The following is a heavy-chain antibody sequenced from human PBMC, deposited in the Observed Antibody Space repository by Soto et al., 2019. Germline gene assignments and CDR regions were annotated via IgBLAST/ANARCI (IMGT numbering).Heavy chain of an antibody. J-gene: IGHJ3*02. V-gene: IGHV4-59*01. CDR3: ARVSAPTYHDAFDI. CDR1: GGSISSYY. D-gene: IGHD3-16*01. CDR2: IYYSGST. Sequence: SETLSLTCTVSGGSISSYYWSWIRQPPGKGLEWIGYIYYSGSTNYNPSLKSRVTISVDTSKNQFSLKLSSVTAADTAVYYCARVSAPTYHDAFDIWGQGTMVTVSS.